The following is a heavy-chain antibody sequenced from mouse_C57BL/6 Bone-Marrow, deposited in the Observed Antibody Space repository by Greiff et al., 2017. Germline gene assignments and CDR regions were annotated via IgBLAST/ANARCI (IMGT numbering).Heavy chain of an antibody. D-gene: IGHD4-1*01. CDR1: GYAFSSYW. V-gene: IGHV1-80*01. CDR3: AKGNCLYYFDY. CDR2: IYPGDGDT. Sequence: QVQLKQSGAELVKPGASVKISCKASGYAFSSYWMNWVKQRPGKGLEWIGQIYPGDGDTNYNGKFKGKATLTADKSSSTAYIQLSSLTSEDSAVYFYAKGNCLYYFDYWGQGTTLTVSS. J-gene: IGHJ2*01.